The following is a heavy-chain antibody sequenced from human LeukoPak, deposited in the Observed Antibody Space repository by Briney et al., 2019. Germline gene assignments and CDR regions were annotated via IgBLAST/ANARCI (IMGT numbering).Heavy chain of an antibody. D-gene: IGHD2-8*02. V-gene: IGHV3-23*01. Sequence: PGGSLRLSCAASGFTFGNYAMAWVRQSPGKGLEWVSCITDIGKNTYHTDSVKGRFTISRDNSKNTLSLQMNSLRVEETAVYYCAKATQRYCTGGTCYPLDYWGQGTLVTVSS. CDR3: AKATQRYCTGGTCYPLDY. J-gene: IGHJ4*02. CDR2: ITDIGKNT. CDR1: GFTFGNYA.